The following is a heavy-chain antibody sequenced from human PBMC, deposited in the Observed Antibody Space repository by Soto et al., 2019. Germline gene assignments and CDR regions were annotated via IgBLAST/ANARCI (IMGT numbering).Heavy chain of an antibody. CDR3: ARSDSSGYYYWFDP. V-gene: IGHV1-3*01. D-gene: IGHD3-22*01. CDR2: INAGNGNT. J-gene: IGHJ5*02. CDR1: GYTFTSYA. Sequence: ASVKVSCKASGYTFTSYAMHWVRQAPGQRLEWMGWINAGNGNTKYSQKFQGRVTITRDTSASTAYMELSSLRSEDTAVYYCARSDSSGYYYWFDPRGQGTLVTVSS.